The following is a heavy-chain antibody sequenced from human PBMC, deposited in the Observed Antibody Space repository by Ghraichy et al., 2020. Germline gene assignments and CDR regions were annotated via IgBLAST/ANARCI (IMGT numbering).Heavy chain of an antibody. D-gene: IGHD6-6*01. CDR3: AKGRGQQLVQNY. CDR1: GFTFSSYA. J-gene: IGHJ4*02. Sequence: GESLNISCAASGFTFSSYAMSWVRQAPGKGLEWVSAISGSGGSTYYADSVKGRFTISRDNSKNTLYLQMNSLRAEDTAVYYCAKGRGQQLVQNYWGQGTLVTVSS. V-gene: IGHV3-23*01. CDR2: ISGSGGST.